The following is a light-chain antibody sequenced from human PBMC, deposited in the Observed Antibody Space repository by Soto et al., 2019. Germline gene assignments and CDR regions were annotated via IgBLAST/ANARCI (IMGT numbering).Light chain of an antibody. CDR1: SSDIGGYNY. J-gene: IGLJ2*01. Sequence: QSALTQPASVSGSPGQSITISCTGSSSDIGGYNYVSWYQQHPGKAPKLIIYDVSIRPSGVSNRFSGSKSGNTASLTISGLHADDEAAYYCSSYTTRSTVIFGGGTQLTVL. CDR3: SSYTTRSTVI. V-gene: IGLV2-14*01. CDR2: DVS.